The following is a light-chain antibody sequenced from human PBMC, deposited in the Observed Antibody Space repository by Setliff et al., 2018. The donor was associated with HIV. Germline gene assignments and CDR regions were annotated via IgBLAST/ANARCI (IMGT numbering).Light chain of an antibody. Sequence: DIQMTQSPSTLSASGGDRVTITCRASQSIGSSLAWYQQKPGKAPELLIFQGSNLEGGVPSRFSGSGSETDFTLAIASLQPDDSATYYCQQSKSYTWTFGQGTKVDIK. J-gene: IGKJ1*01. CDR2: QGS. CDR3: QQSKSYTWT. CDR1: QSIGSS. V-gene: IGKV1-5*03.